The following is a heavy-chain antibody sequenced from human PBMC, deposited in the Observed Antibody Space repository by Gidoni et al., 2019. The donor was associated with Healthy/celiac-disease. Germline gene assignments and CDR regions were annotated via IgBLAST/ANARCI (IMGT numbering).Heavy chain of an antibody. CDR3: ASGYCSGGSCYSFGFDY. Sequence: QVQLQKWGAGLLKPSETLSRTCAVDGGFFSGYYWSWIRQPPGKGLEWIGEINHSGSTNYNPSLTSLVTISVVTSHPQFSLQLSSVTAADTAVYYCASGYCSGGSCYSFGFDYCGQVTLVTVSS. CDR1: GGFFSGYY. J-gene: IGHJ4*02. V-gene: IGHV4-34*01. CDR2: INHSGST. D-gene: IGHD2-15*01.